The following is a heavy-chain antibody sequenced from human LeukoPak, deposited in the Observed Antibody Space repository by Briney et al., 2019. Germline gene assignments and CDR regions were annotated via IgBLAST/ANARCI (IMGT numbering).Heavy chain of an antibody. CDR2: ISAYNGNT. V-gene: IGHV1-18*01. CDR3: ARDEWDYYDSSGYLSWDY. Sequence: ASVKVSCKASGYTFTSYGISWERQAPGQGLEWMGWISAYNGNTNYAQKLQGRVTMTTDTSTSTAYMELRSLRSDDTAVYYCARDEWDYYDSSGYLSWDYWGQGTLVTVSS. D-gene: IGHD3-22*01. CDR1: GYTFTSYG. J-gene: IGHJ4*02.